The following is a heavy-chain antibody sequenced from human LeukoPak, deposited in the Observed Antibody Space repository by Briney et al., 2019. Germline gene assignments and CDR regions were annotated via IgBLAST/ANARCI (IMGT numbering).Heavy chain of an antibody. Sequence: PSETLSLTCTVSGGSISSYYWSWIRQPAGKGLEWIGRIYTSGSTNYNPSLKSRVTMSVDTSKNQFSLKLSSVTAADTAVYYCARGRLGYCSSTSCLDYYYYMDVWGKGTTVTISS. D-gene: IGHD2-2*01. CDR3: ARGRLGYCSSTSCLDYYYYMDV. CDR2: IYTSGST. J-gene: IGHJ6*03. V-gene: IGHV4-4*07. CDR1: GGSISSYY.